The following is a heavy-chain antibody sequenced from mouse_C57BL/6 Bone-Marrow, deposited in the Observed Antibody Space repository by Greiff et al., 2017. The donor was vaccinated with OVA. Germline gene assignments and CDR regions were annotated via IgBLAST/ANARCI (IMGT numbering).Heavy chain of an antibody. J-gene: IGHJ3*01. CDR3: ARENYGNYEAWFAY. V-gene: IGHV1-31*01. D-gene: IGHD2-1*01. CDR2: IYPYNGVS. Sequence: VQLQQSGPELVKPGASVKISCKASGYSFTGYYMHWVQQSHGNILDWIGYIYPYNGVSSSNQKFKGKATLTVDKSSSTADMELRSLTSEDSAVYYCARENYGNYEAWFAYWGQGTLVTVSA. CDR1: GYSFTGYY.